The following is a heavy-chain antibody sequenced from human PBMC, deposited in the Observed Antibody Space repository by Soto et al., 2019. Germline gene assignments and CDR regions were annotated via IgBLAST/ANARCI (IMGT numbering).Heavy chain of an antibody. D-gene: IGHD6-19*01. CDR3: AHIVVAGLGYYFAY. J-gene: IGHJ4*02. V-gene: IGHV2-5*02. Sequence: QITLKESGPTLVKPTQTLTLTCTFSGFSLSSTRMAVGWIRQPPGKALEWLALIYWDDDKRYSPFLKSRLTIPKDTSKNQVVLTRSNMDPVDTARYYCAHIVVAGLGYYFAYWGQGTLVTVSS. CDR2: IYWDDDK. CDR1: GFSLSSTRMA.